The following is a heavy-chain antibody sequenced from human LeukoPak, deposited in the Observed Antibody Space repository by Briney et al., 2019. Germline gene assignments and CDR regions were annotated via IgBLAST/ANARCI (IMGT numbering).Heavy chain of an antibody. CDR1: GFTFSTYT. J-gene: IGHJ4*02. D-gene: IGHD5-18*01. V-gene: IGHV3-48*02. CDR3: ARDGLHTAHFDY. CDR2: VSDSSDV. Sequence: PGGTLRLSCAASGFTFSTYTMNWVRQAPGKGPGSVSTVSDSSDVHYSDSVKGRFTISRDNARNSLYLQMNSLRDEDTAVYYCARDGLHTAHFDYWGQGTLVTVSS.